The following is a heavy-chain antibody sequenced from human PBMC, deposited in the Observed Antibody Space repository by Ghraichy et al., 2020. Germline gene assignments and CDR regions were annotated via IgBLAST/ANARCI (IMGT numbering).Heavy chain of an antibody. CDR1: GFTFSSYA. CDR3: AKETYYYDSSGGDYYFDY. V-gene: IGHV3-23*01. CDR2: ISGSGGST. D-gene: IGHD3-22*01. J-gene: IGHJ4*02. Sequence: GALRLSCAASGFTFSSYAMSWVRQAPGKGLEWVSAISGSGGSTYYADSVKGRFTISRDNSKNTLYLQMNSLRAEDTAVYYCAKETYYYDSSGGDYYFDYWGQGTLVTVSS.